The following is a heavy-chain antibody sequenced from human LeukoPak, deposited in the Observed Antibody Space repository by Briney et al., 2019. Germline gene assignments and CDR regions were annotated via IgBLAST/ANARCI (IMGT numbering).Heavy chain of an antibody. V-gene: IGHV1-18*01. J-gene: IGHJ4*02. D-gene: IGHD1-26*01. Sequence: ASVKVSCKAFGYSFTSFGINWVRQAPGQGLEWMGWISAYNGHTNYAQKFQGRVTMTTDTSKSKAYMELRSVISDDTAVYYCARGTWEAAARPYSFDTWGQGTLVTVSS. CDR2: ISAYNGHT. CDR1: GYSFTSFG. CDR3: ARGTWEAAARPYSFDT.